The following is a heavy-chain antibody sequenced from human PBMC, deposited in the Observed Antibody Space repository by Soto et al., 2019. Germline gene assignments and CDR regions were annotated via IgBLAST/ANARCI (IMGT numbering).Heavy chain of an antibody. CDR1: GFTFSSYW. V-gene: IGHV3-7*03. D-gene: IGHD3-3*01. Sequence: GGSLRLSCAASGFTFSSYWMSWVRQAPGKGLEWVANIKQDGSEKYYVDSVKGRFTISRDNAKNSLYLQMNSLRAEDTAVYYCARDYTYYDFWSGYYAYNWFDPWGQGTLVTVSS. CDR3: ARDYTYYDFWSGYYAYNWFDP. J-gene: IGHJ5*02. CDR2: IKQDGSEK.